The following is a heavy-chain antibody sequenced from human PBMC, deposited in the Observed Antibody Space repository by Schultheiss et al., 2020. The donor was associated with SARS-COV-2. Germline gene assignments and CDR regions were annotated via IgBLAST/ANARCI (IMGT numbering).Heavy chain of an antibody. D-gene: IGHD6-19*01. Sequence: GESLKISCEASGFTFSAYGVHWVRRAPGKGLEWLSFISYDGNDKYYGDSVKGRFSISRDNSKNTVSLQMNSLTPEDTALYYCAKDASSSGWYLNWYFDLWGRGTLVTVSS. V-gene: IGHV3-30*18. CDR1: GFTFSAYG. J-gene: IGHJ2*01. CDR3: AKDASSSGWYLNWYFDL. CDR2: ISYDGNDK.